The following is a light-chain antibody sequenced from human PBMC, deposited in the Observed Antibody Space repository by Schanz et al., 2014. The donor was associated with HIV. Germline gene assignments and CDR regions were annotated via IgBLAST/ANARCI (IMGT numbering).Light chain of an antibody. J-gene: IGLJ3*02. Sequence: QSALTQPPSASGSPGQSVTLSCNGTSSDVGDYNYVSWYQQHPGKAPKIMIYEVSKRPSGVPDRFSGSKSGNTASLTVSGLQAEDEADYYCSSYAGTNNFWVFGGGTKLTVL. CDR1: SSDVGDYNY. CDR3: SSYAGTNNFWV. V-gene: IGLV2-8*01. CDR2: EVS.